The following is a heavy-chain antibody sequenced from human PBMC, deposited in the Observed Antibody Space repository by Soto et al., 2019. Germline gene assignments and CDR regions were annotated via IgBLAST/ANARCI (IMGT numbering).Heavy chain of an antibody. CDR3: TIGPRGHPPDTRDY. J-gene: IGHJ4*02. Sequence: GGSLRLSCAASGFIFKMYWMHWVRQCPGKGLVWISRIYNDGTYSDYADSVRGRFTISRDNVNDTLYLQMNNLRAEDSGLYYCTIGPRGHPPDTRDYSAQRTHDTVTS. CDR1: GFIFKMYW. D-gene: IGHD5-18*01. V-gene: IGHV3-74*01. CDR2: IYNDGTYS.